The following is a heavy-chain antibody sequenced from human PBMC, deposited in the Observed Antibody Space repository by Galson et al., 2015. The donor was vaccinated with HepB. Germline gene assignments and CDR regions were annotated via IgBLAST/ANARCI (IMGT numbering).Heavy chain of an antibody. Sequence: SLRLSCAASGFTFSDYHMSWIRQAPGKGLGWVSYISNSYSYTKYADSVKGRFTISRDNAKNSLFLQMNSLRAEDTAVYYCARILGYYDSSGQYCFDYWGQGTLVTVS. CDR2: ISNSYSYT. D-gene: IGHD3-22*01. J-gene: IGHJ4*02. V-gene: IGHV3-11*03. CDR1: GFTFSDYH. CDR3: ARILGYYDSSGQYCFDY.